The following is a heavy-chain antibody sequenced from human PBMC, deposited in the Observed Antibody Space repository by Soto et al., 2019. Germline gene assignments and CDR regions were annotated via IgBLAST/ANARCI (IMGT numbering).Heavy chain of an antibody. V-gene: IGHV4-31*03. CDR3: ARVRSVAGHIDY. CDR1: GGSISSGGYY. CDR2: IYYSGST. D-gene: IGHD6-19*01. J-gene: IGHJ4*02. Sequence: LSLTCTVSGGSISSGGYYWSWIRQHPGKGLEWIGYIYYSGSTYYNPSLKSRVTISVDTSKNQFSLKLSSVTAADTAVYYCARVRSVAGHIDYWGQGTLVTVYS.